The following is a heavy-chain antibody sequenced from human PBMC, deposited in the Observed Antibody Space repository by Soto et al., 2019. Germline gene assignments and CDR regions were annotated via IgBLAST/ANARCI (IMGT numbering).Heavy chain of an antibody. D-gene: IGHD1-26*01. V-gene: IGHV3-11*06. CDR3: ARDHPSVGAIGGLDAFDI. CDR2: ISSSSSYT. CDR1: GFTFSDYY. J-gene: IGHJ3*02. Sequence: QVQLVESGGGLVKPGGSLRLSCAASGFTFSDYYMSWIRQAPGQGLEWVSYISSSSSYTNYADSVKGRFTISRDNAKNSLYLQMNSLRAEDTAVYYCARDHPSVGAIGGLDAFDIWGQGTMVTVSS.